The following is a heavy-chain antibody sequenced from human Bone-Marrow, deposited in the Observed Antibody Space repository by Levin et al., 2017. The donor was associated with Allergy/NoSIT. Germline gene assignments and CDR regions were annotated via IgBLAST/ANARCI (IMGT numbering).Heavy chain of an antibody. J-gene: IGHJ5*02. V-gene: IGHV3-33*01. Sequence: PGGSLRLSCAASGFTFSSYGMHWVRQAPGKGLEWVAVIWYDGSNKYYADSVKGRFTISRDNSKNTLYLQMNSLRAEDTAVYYCASSGVLGQGLPRFDPWGQGTLVTVSS. CDR1: GFTFSSYG. D-gene: IGHD6-19*01. CDR2: IWYDGSNK. CDR3: ASSGVLGQGLPRFDP.